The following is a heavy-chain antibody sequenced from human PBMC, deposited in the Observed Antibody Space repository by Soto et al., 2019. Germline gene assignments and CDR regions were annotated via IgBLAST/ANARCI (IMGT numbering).Heavy chain of an antibody. CDR2: THYRSIWQT. J-gene: IGHJ4*02. CDR1: GDSVSSNDAV. V-gene: IGHV6-1*01. CDR3: ARLVGNSGLDH. Sequence: QVQLQQSGPGLVKPSQTLSLTCAISGDSVSSNDAVWNWIRQSPSRGLGWLGRTHYRSIWQTEYAVSVKGRMTINPDASKNQFSLQLNSVTPEDTAMYYCARLVGNSGLDHWGQGTLVTVSA. D-gene: IGHD6-25*01.